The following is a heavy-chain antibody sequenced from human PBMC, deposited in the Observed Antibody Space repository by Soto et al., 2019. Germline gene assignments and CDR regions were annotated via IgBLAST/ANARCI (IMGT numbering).Heavy chain of an antibody. J-gene: IGHJ6*02. CDR1: GGTFSSYA. V-gene: IGHV1-69*06. CDR3: ARDVRSSGWYFGNHYYYGMDV. Sequence: QVQLVQSGAEVKKPGSSVKVSCKASGGTFSSYAISWVRQAPGQGLEWMGGIIPNFATANYAQKFQGRVTITADKSTSTAYMELSSLRSEDTAVYYCARDVRSSGWYFGNHYYYGMDVWGQGTTVTVSS. D-gene: IGHD6-19*01. CDR2: IIPNFATA.